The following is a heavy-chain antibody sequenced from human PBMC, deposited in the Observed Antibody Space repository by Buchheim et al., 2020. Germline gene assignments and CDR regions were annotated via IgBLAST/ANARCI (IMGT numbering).Heavy chain of an antibody. J-gene: IGHJ4*02. D-gene: IGHD3-3*01. CDR2: ISSSSSTI. CDR3: ARDLRFLEWLSTTDY. V-gene: IGHV3-48*01. Sequence: EVQLVESGGGLVQPGGSLRLSCAASGFTFSSYSMNWVRQAPGKGLEWVSYISSSSSTIYYADSVKGRFTIYSDNAKNSLYLQMNSLRAEDTAVYYCARDLRFLEWLSTTDYWGQGTL. CDR1: GFTFSSYS.